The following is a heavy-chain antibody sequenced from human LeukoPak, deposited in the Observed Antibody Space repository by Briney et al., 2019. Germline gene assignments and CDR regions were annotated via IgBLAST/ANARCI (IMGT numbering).Heavy chain of an antibody. CDR2: IYTNGGA. CDR3: AREPPGY. V-gene: IGHV4-61*02. CDR1: GGSVTSGNYY. Sequence: SETLSLTCTVSGGSVTSGNYYWNWIRQPAGKGLEWIGRIYTNGGASYDPSLKSRVTISIDASKNQFSLKLSSVTAADTAVYYCAREPPGYWGQGILVTVSS. J-gene: IGHJ4*02.